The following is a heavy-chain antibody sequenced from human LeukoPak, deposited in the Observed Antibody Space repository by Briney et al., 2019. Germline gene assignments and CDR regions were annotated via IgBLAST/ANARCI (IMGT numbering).Heavy chain of an antibody. J-gene: IGHJ4*02. CDR1: GGSISSSSYY. D-gene: IGHD3-10*01. V-gene: IGHV4-39*01. CDR3: ARISVQVRGMYYFDY. Sequence: PSETLSLTCTVSGGSISSSSYYWGWIRQPPGKGLEWIGSIYYSGSTYYNPSLKSRVTISVDTTKNQFSLKLSSVTAADTAVYYCARISVQVRGMYYFDYWGQGTLVTVSS. CDR2: IYYSGST.